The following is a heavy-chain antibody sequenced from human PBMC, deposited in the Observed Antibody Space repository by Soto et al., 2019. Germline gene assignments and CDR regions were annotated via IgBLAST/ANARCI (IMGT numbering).Heavy chain of an antibody. CDR2: ITPIFGTT. Sequence: QVQLVQSGAEAKMPGSSVKVSCKASGGTFSIYVITWVRQAPGQGFEGMGGITPIFGTTTYAQKFQGRVTVIADESTSTAYMELSGLRSEDTAVYYCASNIVSTNVWGQGTRVTVSS. CDR1: GGTFSIYV. D-gene: IGHD5-12*01. V-gene: IGHV1-69*01. CDR3: ASNIVSTNV. J-gene: IGHJ4*02.